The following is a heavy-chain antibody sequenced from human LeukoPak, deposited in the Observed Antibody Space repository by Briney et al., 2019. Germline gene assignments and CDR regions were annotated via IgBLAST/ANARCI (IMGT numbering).Heavy chain of an antibody. Sequence: ASVKVSCTASGYTFTSYGISWVRQAPGQGLEWMGWISAYNGNTNYAQKLQGRVTITTDTSTSTAYMELRSLRSDDTAVYYCARVYSSGAYSSSWYYLSRRSKNWFDPWGQGTLVTVSS. D-gene: IGHD6-13*01. CDR1: GYTFTSYG. J-gene: IGHJ5*02. V-gene: IGHV1-18*01. CDR2: ISAYNGNT. CDR3: ARVYSSGAYSSSWYYLSRRSKNWFDP.